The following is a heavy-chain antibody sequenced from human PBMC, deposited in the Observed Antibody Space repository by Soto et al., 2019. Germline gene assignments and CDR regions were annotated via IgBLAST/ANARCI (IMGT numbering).Heavy chain of an antibody. Sequence: SGSTLVNPTQTRTLTCTFSGLSLSTSGVGVGWIRQPPGKALEWLALIYWNDDKRYSPSLKSRLTITKDTSKNQVVLTMTNMNPVDTATYYCAHRRIAAAGMDRTFDYWGQGTLVTVSS. CDR2: IYWNDDK. D-gene: IGHD6-13*01. CDR1: GLSLSTSGVG. CDR3: AHRRIAAAGMDRTFDY. V-gene: IGHV2-5*01. J-gene: IGHJ4*02.